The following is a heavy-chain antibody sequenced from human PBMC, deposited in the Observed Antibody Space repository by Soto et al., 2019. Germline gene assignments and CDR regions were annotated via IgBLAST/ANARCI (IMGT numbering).Heavy chain of an antibody. CDR1: GYTFTHYY. D-gene: IGHD6-13*01. CDR2: INPASGSI. CDR3: ARDLAAGDH. Sequence: QVQLVQSGAEVKKPGASVKVSCRTSGYTFTHYYIHWVRQAPGQGLEWRGIINPASGSINYAHEFQGRVTLTMDTSTTTVYMELSGLRAEDTAIFYCARDLAAGDHWGQGTLVTVSS. V-gene: IGHV1-46*01. J-gene: IGHJ4*02.